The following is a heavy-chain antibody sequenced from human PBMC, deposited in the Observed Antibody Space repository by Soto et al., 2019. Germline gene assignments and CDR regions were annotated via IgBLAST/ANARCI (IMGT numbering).Heavy chain of an antibody. J-gene: IGHJ2*01. CDR1: GFTFSSYG. V-gene: IGHV3-33*01. Sequence: QVQLVESGGGVVQPGRSLRLSCAASGFTFSSYGMHWVRQAPGMGLEWVAVIWYDGSNKYYADSVKGRFTISRDNSKNTLYLQMNSLRAEDTAVYYCARRASDIVVVPAAGNWYFDLWGRGTLVTVSS. D-gene: IGHD2-2*01. CDR3: ARRASDIVVVPAAGNWYFDL. CDR2: IWYDGSNK.